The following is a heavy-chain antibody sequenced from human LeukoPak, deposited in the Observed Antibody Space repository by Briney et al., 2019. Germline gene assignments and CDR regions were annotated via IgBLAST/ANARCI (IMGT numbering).Heavy chain of an antibody. CDR2: IYYSGST. V-gene: IGHV4-59*01. J-gene: IGHJ4*02. D-gene: IGHD1-26*01. CDR1: GVSISSYY. Sequence: SETLFLSCTVSGVSISSYYWSWIRQPPGMGLEWIGYIYYSGSTNYNPSLKSRVTISVDTSKNQFSLKLSSVTAADTAVYYCASSSLWGATLDYWGQGTLVAVSS. CDR3: ASSSLWGATLDY.